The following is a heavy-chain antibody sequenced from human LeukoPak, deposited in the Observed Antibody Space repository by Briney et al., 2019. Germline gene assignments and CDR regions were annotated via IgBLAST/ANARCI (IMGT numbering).Heavy chain of an antibody. Sequence: GGSLRLSCAASGFTFSSHAMHWVRQAPGKGLEWVAVISYDGGNKYYADSVKGRFTISRDNSKNTLYLQMNSLREEDSAVYCCARGWRMTLDTWGQGTMVTVSS. CDR1: GFTFSSHA. D-gene: IGHD2-21*02. CDR2: ISYDGGNK. CDR3: ARGWRMTLDT. V-gene: IGHV3-30*01. J-gene: IGHJ3*02.